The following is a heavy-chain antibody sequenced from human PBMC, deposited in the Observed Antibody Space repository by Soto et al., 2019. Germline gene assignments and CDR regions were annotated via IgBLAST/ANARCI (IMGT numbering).Heavy chain of an antibody. CDR3: ARYIGPWDCSSTSCYDSLFDY. V-gene: IGHV3-33*01. D-gene: IGHD2-2*01. CDR2: IWYDGSNK. J-gene: IGHJ4*02. CDR1: GFTFSSYG. Sequence: GGSLRLSCAASGFTFSSYGMHWVRQAPGKGLEWVAVIWYDGSNKYYADSVKARFTISRDNSKNTLYLQMNSLRAEDTAVYYCARYIGPWDCSSTSCYDSLFDYWGQGTLVTVSS.